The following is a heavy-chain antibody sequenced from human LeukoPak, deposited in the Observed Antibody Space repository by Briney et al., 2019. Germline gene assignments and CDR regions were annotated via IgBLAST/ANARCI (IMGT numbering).Heavy chain of an antibody. CDR2: ISSSGSTI. Sequence: PGGSLRLYCAASGFTFSSYEMNWVRKAPGKGLEWVSYISSSGSTIYYADSVKGRFTISRDNAKNSLYLQMNSLRAEDTAVYYCARAGIAAAGSAPGQYYYYGMDVWGQGTTVTVSS. V-gene: IGHV3-48*03. CDR1: GFTFSSYE. CDR3: ARAGIAAAGSAPGQYYYYGMDV. D-gene: IGHD6-13*01. J-gene: IGHJ6*02.